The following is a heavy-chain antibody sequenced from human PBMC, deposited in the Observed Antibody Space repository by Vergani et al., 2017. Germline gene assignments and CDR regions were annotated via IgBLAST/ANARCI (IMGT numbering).Heavy chain of an antibody. V-gene: IGHV3-23*01. CDR3: VKEKIDLGSYFFDS. CDR1: GLTFTAHG. J-gene: IGHJ4*01. Sequence: EVQLLESGGGSAQPGESLRLSCVASGLTFTAHGLNWVRQAPGKGLEWVSGISGQNFRTHYADSVKGRFTISRDDSKNTVYLQINSLRAEDTAIYYCVKEKIDLGSYFFDSWGHGILVTVSS. D-gene: IGHD2/OR15-2a*01. CDR2: ISGQNFRT.